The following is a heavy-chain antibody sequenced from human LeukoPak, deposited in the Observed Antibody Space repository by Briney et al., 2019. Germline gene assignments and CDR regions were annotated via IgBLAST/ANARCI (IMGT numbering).Heavy chain of an antibody. CDR3: AKYGHCSSTSCYAYFDY. Sequence: GTPLRLSCAASGFTVSSNYMSWVRQAPGKGLEWVSVIYSGGSTYYADSVKGRFTISRDNSKNTLYLQMNSLRAEDTAVYYCAKYGHCSSTSCYAYFDYWGQGTLVTVSS. V-gene: IGHV3-53*01. J-gene: IGHJ4*02. CDR1: GFTVSSNY. CDR2: IYSGGST. D-gene: IGHD2-2*01.